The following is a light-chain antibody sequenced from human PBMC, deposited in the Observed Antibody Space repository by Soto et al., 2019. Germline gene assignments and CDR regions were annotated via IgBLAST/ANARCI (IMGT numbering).Light chain of an antibody. CDR2: GDN. CDR1: NSNIGSKT. V-gene: IGLV1-44*01. J-gene: IGLJ3*02. Sequence: QLVLTQPPSASGTPGQRVTISCSGSNSNIGSKTVTWYQQLPGTAPKLLVYGDNQRPSGVPDRFSGSKSGTSASLAISGLQSEDEADYYCAAWDDSLNGRVFGRGTQLTVL. CDR3: AAWDDSLNGRV.